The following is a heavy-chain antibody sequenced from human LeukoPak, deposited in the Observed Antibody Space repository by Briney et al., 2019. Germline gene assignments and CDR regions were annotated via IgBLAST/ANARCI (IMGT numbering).Heavy chain of an antibody. V-gene: IGHV4-34*01. D-gene: IGHD1-26*01. CDR2: INHSGST. CDR1: GFAFSSYA. CDR3: ARVKLRGTVDY. J-gene: IGHJ4*02. Sequence: GSLRLSCAASGFAFSSYAMSWVRQAPGKGLEWIGEINHSGSTNYNPSLKSRVTISVDTSKNQFSLKLSSVTAADTAVYYCARVKLRGTVDYWGQGTLVTVSS.